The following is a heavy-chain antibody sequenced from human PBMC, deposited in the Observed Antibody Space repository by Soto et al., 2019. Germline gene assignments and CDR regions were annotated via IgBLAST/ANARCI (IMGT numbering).Heavy chain of an antibody. CDR2: IRSKAYGGTT. V-gene: IGHV3-49*03. D-gene: IGHD6-19*01. CDR3: TRFEQWLVDYYYYYGMDV. J-gene: IGHJ6*02. CDR1: GFTFGDYA. Sequence: HPGGSLRLSCTASGFTFGDYAMSWFRQAPGKGLEWVGFIRSKAYGGTTEYAASVKGRFTISRDDSKSIAYLQMNSLKTEDTAVYYCTRFEQWLVDYYYYYGMDVWGQGTTVTVSS.